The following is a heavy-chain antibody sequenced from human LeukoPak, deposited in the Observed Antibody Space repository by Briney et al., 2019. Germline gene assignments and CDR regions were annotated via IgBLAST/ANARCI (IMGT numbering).Heavy chain of an antibody. CDR1: GGSFSGYY. CDR2: INHSGST. CDR3: ARAPVESYYYGSGRFHAWFDP. V-gene: IGHV4-34*01. Sequence: SSKTLSLTCAVYGGSFSGYYWSWIRQPPGKGLEWIGEINHSGSTNYNPSLKSRVTISVDTSKNQFSLKLSSVTAADTAVYYCARAPVESYYYGSGRFHAWFDPWGQGTLVTVSS. J-gene: IGHJ5*02. D-gene: IGHD3-10*01.